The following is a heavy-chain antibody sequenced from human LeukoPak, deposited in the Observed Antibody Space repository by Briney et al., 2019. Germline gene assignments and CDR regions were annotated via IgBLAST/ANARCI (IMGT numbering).Heavy chain of an antibody. Sequence: GGSLRLSCAASGFTFSSSWMSWVRRAPGKGLEWVANINKDGSDKNYVDSVKGRFTISRDNAKNSLYLQMNSLTAEDTAVYYCARDTNGDLDYWGQGTLVTVSS. J-gene: IGHJ4*02. CDR1: GFTFSSSW. D-gene: IGHD2-8*01. V-gene: IGHV3-7*03. CDR3: ARDTNGDLDY. CDR2: INKDGSDK.